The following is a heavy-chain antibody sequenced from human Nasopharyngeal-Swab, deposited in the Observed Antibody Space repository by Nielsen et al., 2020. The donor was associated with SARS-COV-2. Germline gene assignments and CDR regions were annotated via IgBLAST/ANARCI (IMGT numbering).Heavy chain of an antibody. Sequence: WVRQAPGQGLEWMGIINPSGGSTSYAQKFQGRVTMTRDTSTSTVYMGLSSLRSEDTAVYYCARIDSSGPGGDYFDYWGQGTLVTVSS. V-gene: IGHV1-46*01. CDR2: INPSGGST. CDR3: ARIDSSGPGGDYFDY. D-gene: IGHD3-22*01. J-gene: IGHJ4*02.